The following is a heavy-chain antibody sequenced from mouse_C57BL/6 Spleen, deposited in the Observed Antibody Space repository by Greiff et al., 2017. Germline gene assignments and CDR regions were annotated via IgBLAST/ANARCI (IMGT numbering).Heavy chain of an antibody. CDR3: ARGGTTVVATDY. Sequence: EVKLMESGGGLVKPGGSLKLSCAASGFTFSDYGMHWVRQAPEKGLEWVAYISSGSSTIYYADTVKGRFTISRDNAKNTLFLQMTSLRSEDTAMYYCARGGTTVVATDYWGQGTTRTVSS. J-gene: IGHJ2*01. D-gene: IGHD1-1*01. V-gene: IGHV5-17*01. CDR2: ISSGSSTI. CDR1: GFTFSDYG.